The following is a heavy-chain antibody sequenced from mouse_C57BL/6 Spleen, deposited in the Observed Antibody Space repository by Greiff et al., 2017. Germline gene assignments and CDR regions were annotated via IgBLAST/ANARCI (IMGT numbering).Heavy chain of an antibody. Sequence: QVQLKESGPGLVAPSQRLSITCTVSGFSLTSYGVSWVRQPPGKGLEWLGVIWGDGSTNYHSALISRLSISKDNSKSQVFLKLNSLQTYDTATYYCSKQDVGSSYENYFDYWGQGTTLTVSS. CDR3: SKQDVGSSYENYFDY. J-gene: IGHJ2*01. CDR2: IWGDGST. D-gene: IGHD1-1*01. CDR1: GFSLTSYG. V-gene: IGHV2-3*01.